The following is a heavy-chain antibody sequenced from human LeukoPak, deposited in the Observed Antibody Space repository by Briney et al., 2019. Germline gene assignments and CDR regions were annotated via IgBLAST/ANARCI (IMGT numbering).Heavy chain of an antibody. J-gene: IGHJ4*02. CDR3: ARRGYGDYPYYFDY. CDR1: GGSISSSSYY. D-gene: IGHD4-17*01. Sequence: SETLSLTCTVSGGSISSSSYYWGWIRQPPGKGLEWIGSIYYSGSTYYNPSLKSRVTISVDTSKNQFSLKLSSVTAADTAVHYCARRGYGDYPYYFDYWGQGTLVTVSS. V-gene: IGHV4-39*01. CDR2: IYYSGST.